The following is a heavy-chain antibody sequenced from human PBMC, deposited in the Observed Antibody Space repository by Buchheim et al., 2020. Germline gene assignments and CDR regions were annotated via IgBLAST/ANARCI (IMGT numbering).Heavy chain of an antibody. D-gene: IGHD6-19*01. CDR2: INWNGGTT. V-gene: IGHV3-20*04. CDR1: GVTFDGYD. CDR3: ARGGFSGSASDY. Sequence: EVQLVESGGRVVRPGGSLRLSCAASGVTFDGYDLTWVRQAPGKGLEWVSCINWNGGTTGYADSVKGRFTISRDNAKDSLYLPMNSLRADDTAFYYCARGGFSGSASDYWGQGTL. J-gene: IGHJ4*02.